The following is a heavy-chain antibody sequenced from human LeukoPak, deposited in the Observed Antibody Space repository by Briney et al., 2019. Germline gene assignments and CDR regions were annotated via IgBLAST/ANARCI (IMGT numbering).Heavy chain of an antibody. CDR2: INWNSDSI. J-gene: IGHJ4*02. V-gene: IGHV3-9*01. CDR3: AKRAYGDYTPVDY. CDR1: GFTFDDYA. Sequence: KSGGSLRLSCADSGFTFDDYAMHWVRQVPGKGLEWVSGINWNSDSIGYADSVKGRFTTSRDNAKNSLYLQMNSLRAEDTAVYYCAKRAYGDYTPVDYWGQGTLVTVSS. D-gene: IGHD4-17*01.